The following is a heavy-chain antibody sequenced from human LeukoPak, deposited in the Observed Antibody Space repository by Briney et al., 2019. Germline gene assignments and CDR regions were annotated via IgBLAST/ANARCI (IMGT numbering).Heavy chain of an antibody. J-gene: IGHJ4*02. CDR2: ISSSSSYI. Sequence: GGSLRLSCAASGFTFSSYSMNWVRQAPGKGLEWVSSISSSSSYIYYADSVKGRFSISRDNSKSTVFLQMNSLRAEDTAVYYCGPIDSWGQGTLVTVSS. CDR3: GPIDS. CDR1: GFTFSSYS. V-gene: IGHV3-21*01.